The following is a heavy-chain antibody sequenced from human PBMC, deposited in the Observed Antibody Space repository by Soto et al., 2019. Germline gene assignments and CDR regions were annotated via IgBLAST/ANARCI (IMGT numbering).Heavy chain of an antibody. CDR2: ISSSSSYI. D-gene: IGHD1-7*01. CDR3: ARDPPSWNYNY. Sequence: EVQLVESGGGQVKTGGSLRLSCAASGFTFSSYSMNWVRQAPGKGLEWVSSISSSSSYIYYADSVKGRFTISRDNAKNSLYLQMNSLRAEDTAVYYCARDPPSWNYNYWGQGTLVTVSS. V-gene: IGHV3-21*01. CDR1: GFTFSSYS. J-gene: IGHJ4*02.